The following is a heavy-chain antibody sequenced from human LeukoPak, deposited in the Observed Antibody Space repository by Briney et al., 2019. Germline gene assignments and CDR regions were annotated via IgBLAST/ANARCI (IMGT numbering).Heavy chain of an antibody. V-gene: IGHV5-51*01. D-gene: IGHD5-12*01. CDR3: ARQNSDFDLDY. J-gene: IGHJ4*02. CDR2: VYPGDSDT. CDR1: GYNFATYW. Sequence: GESLKISCKTSGYNFATYWIGWVRQMPGKGLEWMGIVYPGDSDTRYSPSFQGQVTMSADKSISTAYLQWSSLKASDTAMYYCARQNSDFDLDYWGQGTLVTVSS.